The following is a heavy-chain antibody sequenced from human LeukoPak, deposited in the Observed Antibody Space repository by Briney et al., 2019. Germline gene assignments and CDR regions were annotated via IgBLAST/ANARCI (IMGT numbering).Heavy chain of an antibody. V-gene: IGHV7-4-1*02. CDR2: INTNTGNP. CDR3: ARDAPLGDGGWPYSFDY. Sequence: ASVKVSCKASGYTFSSYAMNWVRQAPGQGLEWMGWINTNTGNPMYAQGFTGRFVFSLDTSVSTAYLQISSLKAEDTAVYYCARDAPLGDGGWPYSFDYWGQGTLVTVSS. CDR1: GYTFSSYA. J-gene: IGHJ4*02. D-gene: IGHD6-19*01.